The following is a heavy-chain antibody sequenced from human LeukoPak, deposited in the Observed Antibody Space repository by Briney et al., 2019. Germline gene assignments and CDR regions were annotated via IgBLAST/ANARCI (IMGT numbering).Heavy chain of an antibody. CDR1: GFTFSSYA. D-gene: IGHD3-22*01. CDR2: IYSGGST. V-gene: IGHV3-23*03. J-gene: IGHJ1*01. CDR3: AKDDSSGYSEYFQH. Sequence: GGSLRLSCAASGFTFSSYAMSWVRQAPGKGLEWVSVIYSGGSTYYADSVKGRFTISRDNSKNTLYLQMNSLRAEDTAVYYCAKDDSSGYSEYFQHWGQGTLVTVSS.